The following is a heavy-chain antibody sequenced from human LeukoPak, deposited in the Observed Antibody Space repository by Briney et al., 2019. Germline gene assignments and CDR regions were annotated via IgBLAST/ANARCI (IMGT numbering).Heavy chain of an antibody. CDR1: DGSISSYY. Sequence: SETLSLTCTVSDGSISSYYWSWIRQPPGKGLEWIGYIYTSGSTNYNPSLKSRVTISVDTSKNQFSLKPSSVTAADTAVYYCARLPYYYYYMDVWGKGTTVTVSS. V-gene: IGHV4-4*09. CDR2: IYTSGST. J-gene: IGHJ6*03. CDR3: ARLPYYYYYMDV.